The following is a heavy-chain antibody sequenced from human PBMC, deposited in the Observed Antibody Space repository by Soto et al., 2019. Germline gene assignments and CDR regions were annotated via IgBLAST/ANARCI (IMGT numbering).Heavy chain of an antibody. D-gene: IGHD5-18*01. Sequence: PGGSLSLSCAASGVTVSSNYMSWVRQAPGKGLEWVSVIYSGGSTYYADSVKGRFTISRDNSKNTLYLQMNSLGAEDTAVYYCARHGYNYGGGYFDYWGQGTLVTVSS. CDR2: IYSGGST. CDR3: ARHGYNYGGGYFDY. V-gene: IGHV3-66*04. CDR1: GVTVSSNY. J-gene: IGHJ4*02.